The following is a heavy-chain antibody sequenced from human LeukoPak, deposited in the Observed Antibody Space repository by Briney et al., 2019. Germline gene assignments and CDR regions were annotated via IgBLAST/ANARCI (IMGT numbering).Heavy chain of an antibody. D-gene: IGHD6-19*01. CDR1: GYTFTGYY. CDR3: ARDGSSGRDDAFDI. Sequence: ASVKVSCKASGYTFTGYYMHWVRQAPGQGLEWMGWINPNSGGTNYAQKFQGRVTMTRDTSISTAYMALSRLRSDDTAVYYCARDGSSGRDDAFDIRGQGTMVTVSS. CDR2: INPNSGGT. J-gene: IGHJ3*02. V-gene: IGHV1-2*02.